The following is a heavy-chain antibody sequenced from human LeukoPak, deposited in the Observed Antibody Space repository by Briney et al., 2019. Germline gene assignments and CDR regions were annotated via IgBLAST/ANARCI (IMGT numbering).Heavy chain of an antibody. CDR2: IGSTDI. D-gene: IGHD1-1*01. CDR1: GFTFNICV. CDR3: AKDATPGNAIWDYFGK. J-gene: IGHJ4*02. V-gene: IGHV3-23*01. Sequence: GGSLRLSCAASGFTFNICVMSWLRQAPGKGLEWVSSIGSTDIYYADSVKGRFTVSRDNSKNTLYLQLNNLRAEDSAVYYCAKDATPGNAIWDYFGKWGQGTLVTVSS.